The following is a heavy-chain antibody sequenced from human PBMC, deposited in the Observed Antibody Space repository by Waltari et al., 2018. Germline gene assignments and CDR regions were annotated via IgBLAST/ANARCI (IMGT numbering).Heavy chain of an antibody. CDR1: GFLFSNSW. D-gene: IGHD6-25*01. J-gene: IGHJ4*02. V-gene: IGHV3-74*01. CDR3: VLYSSVFLGDY. Sequence: EVQLVESGGALVQPGGSLRLSCAASGFLFSNSWLPSVRQAPGKGLVSVSQINTDGSITSYADSVKGRFTISRDNAGNMLFLQMNNLRAEDTAVYYCVLYSSVFLGDYWGQGTLLTVSS. CDR2: INTDGSIT.